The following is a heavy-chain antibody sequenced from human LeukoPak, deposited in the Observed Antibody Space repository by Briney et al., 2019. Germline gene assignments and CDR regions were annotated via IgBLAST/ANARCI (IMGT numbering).Heavy chain of an antibody. J-gene: IGHJ4*02. Sequence: GGSLRLSCAASGFTFSNFWMSWVRQAPGKGLEWVANIKQDGSEKYYVDSVKGRFTISRDNAKNSLYLQMNNLRAEDTAVYYCARNREGGWYEGTADYWGQGTLVTVSS. D-gene: IGHD6-19*01. V-gene: IGHV3-7*01. CDR2: IKQDGSEK. CDR1: GFTFSNFW. CDR3: ARNREGGWYEGTADY.